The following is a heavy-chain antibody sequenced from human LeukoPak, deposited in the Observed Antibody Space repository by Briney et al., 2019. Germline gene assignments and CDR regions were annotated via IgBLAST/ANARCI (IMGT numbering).Heavy chain of an antibody. V-gene: IGHV3-23*01. D-gene: IGHD3-10*01. CDR1: GFTFSSYA. Sequence: PGGSLRLSCAASGFTFSSYAMSWVRQAPGKGLEWVSAISGSGGSTYYADSVKGRFTIFRDNSKNTLYLQMNSLRAEDTAVYYCAKDYYGSGSYPFDYWGQGTLVTVSS. CDR2: ISGSGGST. J-gene: IGHJ4*02. CDR3: AKDYYGSGSYPFDY.